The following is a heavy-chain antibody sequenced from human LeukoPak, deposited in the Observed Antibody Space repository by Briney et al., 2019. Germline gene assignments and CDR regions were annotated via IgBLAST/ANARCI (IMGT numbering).Heavy chain of an antibody. Sequence: SETLSLTHTVSVDSIRTYYWTWIRHPPGKGLEWIGYLYYTGSTNYSPSLKSRVTMSVDTSKNQFSLKLSSVTAADTAVYYCARITNYYYVDVWGKGIMVTVSS. CDR3: ARITNYYYVDV. CDR1: VDSIRTYY. V-gene: IGHV4-59*01. D-gene: IGHD3-3*01. J-gene: IGHJ6*03. CDR2: LYYTGST.